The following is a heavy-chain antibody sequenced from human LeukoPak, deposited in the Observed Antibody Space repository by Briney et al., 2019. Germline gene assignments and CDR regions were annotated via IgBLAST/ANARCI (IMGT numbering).Heavy chain of an antibody. D-gene: IGHD2-15*01. V-gene: IGHV1-2*02. J-gene: IGHJ4*02. Sequence: DSVKVSCKASGYTFSGTGWYLYWLRQAPGQGLECMGWIHPNNGDTAYAQKFEGRVAMTRDTSISTAYMELRRLRPDDTAVYFCARDGPAQVVDLDYWGQGTLVTVSS. CDR2: IHPNNGDT. CDR1: GYTFSGTGWY. CDR3: ARDGPAQVVDLDY.